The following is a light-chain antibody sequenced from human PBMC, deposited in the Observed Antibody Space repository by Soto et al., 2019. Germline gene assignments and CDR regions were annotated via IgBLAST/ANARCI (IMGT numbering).Light chain of an antibody. CDR2: NAS. V-gene: IGKV3-11*01. CDR1: QSFRNY. CDR3: QQRNSWPLT. J-gene: IGKJ5*01. Sequence: EIVLTQSPATLSLSPGERAILSCSASQSFRNYLAWYQQKLGQPPRLLIYNASNRPTGIPVRFSGSGSGTDFTLTISSLEPEDCAVYYCQQRNSWPLTFGQGTRLEIK.